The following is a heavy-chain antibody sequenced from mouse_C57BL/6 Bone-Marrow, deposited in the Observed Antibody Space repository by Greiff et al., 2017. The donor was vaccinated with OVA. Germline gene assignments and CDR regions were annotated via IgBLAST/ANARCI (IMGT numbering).Heavy chain of an antibody. CDR1: GYTFTTYP. J-gene: IGHJ2*01. D-gene: IGHD2-3*01. CDR3: ARGAYDGYYGRVYFDY. V-gene: IGHV1-47*01. CDR2: FHPYNDDT. Sequence: VQLVESGAELVKPGASVKMSCKASGYTFTTYPIEWMKQNHGKSLEWIGNFHPYNDDTKYNEKFKGKATLTVEKSSSTVYLELSRLTSDDSAVYYCARGAYDGYYGRVYFDYWGQGTTLTVSS.